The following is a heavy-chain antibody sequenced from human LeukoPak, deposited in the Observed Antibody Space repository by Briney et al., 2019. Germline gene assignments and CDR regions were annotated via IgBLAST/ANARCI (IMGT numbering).Heavy chain of an antibody. Sequence: PGGSLRLSCAASGFTFSSYAMHWVRQAPGKGLEWVAVISYDGSNKYYADSVKGRFTISRDNSKNTLYLQMNSLRAEDTAVYYCARADVVVPVGAFDTWGQGTMVTVSS. J-gene: IGHJ3*02. CDR2: ISYDGSNK. V-gene: IGHV3-30-3*01. CDR3: ARADVVVPVGAFDT. D-gene: IGHD2-2*01. CDR1: GFTFSSYA.